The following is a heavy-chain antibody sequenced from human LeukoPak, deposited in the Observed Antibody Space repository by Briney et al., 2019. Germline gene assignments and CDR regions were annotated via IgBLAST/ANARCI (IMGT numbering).Heavy chain of an antibody. CDR1: GFTFSGSA. CDR3: TRHSDKYCGGAGCFHYNFYGLDV. Sequence: PGGSLRLSCAASGFTFSGSAMHWVRQAHGKGLEWLGRIRSRANSYTTVYAAPVQGRFIISRDDSMNMAYLQMNSLRVEDTAVYYCTRHSDKYCGGAGCFHYNFYGLDVWGQGTTVIVSS. D-gene: IGHD2-21*01. V-gene: IGHV3-73*01. J-gene: IGHJ6*02. CDR2: IRSRANSYTT.